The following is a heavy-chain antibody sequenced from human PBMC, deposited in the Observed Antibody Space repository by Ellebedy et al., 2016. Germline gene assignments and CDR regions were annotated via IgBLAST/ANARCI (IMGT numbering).Heavy chain of an antibody. V-gene: IGHV4-30-4*01. D-gene: IGHD4-17*01. CDR2: IYYNGST. Sequence: SETLSLTXTVSGGSISSGDYYWSWIRQPPGKGLEWIGYIYYNGSTYYNPSLKSRVTISVDTSKNQFSLKLSSVTAADTAVYYCARVGPGDYVRHWGQGTLVTVSS. J-gene: IGHJ4*02. CDR3: ARVGPGDYVRH. CDR1: GGSISSGDYY.